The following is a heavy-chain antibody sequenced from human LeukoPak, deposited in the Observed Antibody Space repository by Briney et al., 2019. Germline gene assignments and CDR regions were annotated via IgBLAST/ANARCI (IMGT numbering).Heavy chain of an antibody. Sequence: GGSLRLSCAGSGFTFSNYAMSWVRQAPGKGLEWVSTISGSGGRTYYADSVKGRFTISRDNSKNTLYLQMNSPRAEDTAVYYCAKDTEDRYYDSSGYYLDAFDIWGQGTMVTVSS. CDR3: AKDTEDRYYDSSGYYLDAFDI. D-gene: IGHD3-22*01. V-gene: IGHV3-23*01. CDR1: GFTFSNYA. J-gene: IGHJ3*02. CDR2: ISGSGGRT.